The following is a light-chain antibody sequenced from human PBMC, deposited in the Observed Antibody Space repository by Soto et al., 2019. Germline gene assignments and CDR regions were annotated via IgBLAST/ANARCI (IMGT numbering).Light chain of an antibody. V-gene: IGKV3-15*01. J-gene: IGKJ2*01. CDR2: GAS. Sequence: EIVMTQSPATLSVSPGERATLSCRASQSVSSNLAWYQQKPGQAPRLLIYGASTRATGIPARFSGSGSGTEFTLTISSLQSEDFAVYYCQQYNNWPPEYTFGQGTELEIK. CDR1: QSVSSN. CDR3: QQYNNWPPEYT.